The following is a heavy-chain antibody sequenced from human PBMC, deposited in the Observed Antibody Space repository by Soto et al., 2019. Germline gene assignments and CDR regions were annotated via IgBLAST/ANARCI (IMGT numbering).Heavy chain of an antibody. CDR3: AIGVADCHYYGMDV. Sequence: PGGSLRLSCAASGFTFSSYSFNWVRQAPGQGLEWVSSISSSGRYIYYEDSVKGRFTITRDNAEKSLYLQINSLRAEDTAVYFCAIGVADCHYYGMDVWGQGPTVTVSS. CDR1: GFTFSSYS. CDR2: ISSSGRYI. J-gene: IGHJ6*02. V-gene: IGHV3-21*01. D-gene: IGHD2-21*02.